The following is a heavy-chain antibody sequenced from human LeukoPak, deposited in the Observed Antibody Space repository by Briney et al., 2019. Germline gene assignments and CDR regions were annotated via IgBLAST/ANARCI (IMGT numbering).Heavy chain of an antibody. D-gene: IGHD4-17*01. Sequence: ASVKVSCKASGYTFTSYAMHWVRQAPGQGLEWMGIINPNSGNTGYAQKFQGRVTITRNTSISTAYMELSSLRSEDTAVYYCASSTYGDSLDYWGQGTLVTVSS. CDR2: INPNSGNT. V-gene: IGHV1-8*03. J-gene: IGHJ4*02. CDR1: GYTFTSYA. CDR3: ASSTYGDSLDY.